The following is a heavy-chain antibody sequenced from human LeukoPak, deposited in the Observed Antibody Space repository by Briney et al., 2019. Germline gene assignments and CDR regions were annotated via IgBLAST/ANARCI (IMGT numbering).Heavy chain of an antibody. J-gene: IGHJ4*02. Sequence: SETLSLTCTVSGGSISSGDYYWSWIRQPPGKDLEWIGYIYYSGSTNYNPSLKSRVTISVDTSKNQFSLKLSSVTAADTAVYYCARELRLVAGSCLDYWGQGTLVTVSS. CDR3: ARELRLVAGSCLDY. V-gene: IGHV4-61*08. CDR1: GGSISSGDYY. CDR2: IYYSGST. D-gene: IGHD2-15*01.